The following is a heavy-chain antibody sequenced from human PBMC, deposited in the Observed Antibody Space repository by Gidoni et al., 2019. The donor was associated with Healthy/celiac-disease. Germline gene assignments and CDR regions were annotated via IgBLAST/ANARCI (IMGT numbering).Heavy chain of an antibody. CDR3: ARDQTVTSGPSGAFDI. D-gene: IGHD4-17*01. CDR2: IIPILGIA. V-gene: IGHV1-69*09. CDR1: GGTFSSYA. J-gene: IGHJ3*02. Sequence: QVQLVQSGAEVKKPGSSVKVSCKASGGTFSSYAISWVRQAPGQGLEWMGRIIPILGIANYAQKFQGRVTITADKSTSTAYMELSSLRSEDTAVYYCARDQTVTSGPSGAFDIWGQGTMVTVSS.